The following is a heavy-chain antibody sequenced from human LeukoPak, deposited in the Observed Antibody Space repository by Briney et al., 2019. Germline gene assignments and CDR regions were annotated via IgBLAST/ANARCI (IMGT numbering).Heavy chain of an antibody. CDR1: GYTFTANY. J-gene: IGHJ4*02. Sequence: ASVKVSCKTSGYTFTANYIHWVRQAPGQGLEWMGWINPNSGDTYCTQKFQGRVSVTRDTSISTAYMELSSLRSEDTAVYYCAREYTSSDPSDYWGQGTLVTVSS. CDR3: AREYTSSDPSDY. D-gene: IGHD1-20*01. CDR2: INPNSGDT. V-gene: IGHV1-2*02.